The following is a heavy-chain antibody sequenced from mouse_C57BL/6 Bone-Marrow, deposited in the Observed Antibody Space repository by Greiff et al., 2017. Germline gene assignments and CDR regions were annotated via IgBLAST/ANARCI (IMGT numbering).Heavy chain of an antibody. V-gene: IGHV1-81*01. CDR2: IYPRSGNT. D-gene: IGHD1-1*01. CDR3: ARRDGISFYWYFDV. Sequence: QVQLQQSGAELARPGASVKLSCKASGYTFTSYGISWVKQRTGQGLEWIGEIYPRSGNTYYNEKFKGKATLTADKSSSTAYMEIRSLTSEDSAVYFCARRDGISFYWYFDVWGTGTTVTVSS. J-gene: IGHJ1*03. CDR1: GYTFTSYG.